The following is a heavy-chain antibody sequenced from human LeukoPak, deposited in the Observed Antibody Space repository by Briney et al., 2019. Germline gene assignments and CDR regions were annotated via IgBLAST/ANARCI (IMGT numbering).Heavy chain of an antibody. CDR2: ISWNSGSI. J-gene: IGHJ4*02. Sequence: KTGGSLRLSCAASGFTFDDYAMHWVRQAPGKGLEWVSGISWNSGSISYADSVKGRFTISRDNAKNSLYLQMNSLRAEDTALYYCAKGLDSSGPYPFDYWGQGTLVTVSS. V-gene: IGHV3-9*01. D-gene: IGHD6-19*01. CDR1: GFTFDDYA. CDR3: AKGLDSSGPYPFDY.